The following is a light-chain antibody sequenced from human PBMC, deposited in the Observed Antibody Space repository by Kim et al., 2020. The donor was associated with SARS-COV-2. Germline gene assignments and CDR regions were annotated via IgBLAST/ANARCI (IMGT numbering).Light chain of an antibody. V-gene: IGKV3-20*01. Sequence: PGERAPLSCRSSQSVRRLYVSWAQQEPGQAPRLRNYGTSSRATGIPDRFSGSGSGTDLTLTINRLEPEEGAGYYCHQYGSSPSYTFGQRTKVDIK. CDR3: HQYGSSPSYT. J-gene: IGKJ2*01. CDR1: QSVRRLY. CDR2: GTS.